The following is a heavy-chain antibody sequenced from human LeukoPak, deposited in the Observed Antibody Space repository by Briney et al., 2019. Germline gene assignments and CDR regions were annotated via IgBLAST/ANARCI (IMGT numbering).Heavy chain of an antibody. V-gene: IGHV1-69*04. Sequence: ASVKVSCKASGGTFSSYAISWVRQAPGQGLEWMGRIIPIFGIANYAQKFQGRVTITADKSTSTAYMELSSLRSEDTAVYYCARSHQYYYDSSGYYPLMNWGQGTLVTVSP. CDR1: GGTFSSYA. J-gene: IGHJ4*02. CDR2: IIPIFGIA. D-gene: IGHD3-22*01. CDR3: ARSHQYYYDSSGYYPLMN.